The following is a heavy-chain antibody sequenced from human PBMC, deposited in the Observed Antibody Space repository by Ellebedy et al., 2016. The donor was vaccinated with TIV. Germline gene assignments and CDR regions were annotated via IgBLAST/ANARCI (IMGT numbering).Heavy chain of an antibody. CDR2: INHSGST. CDR3: ARGLEIYYYYYGMDV. V-gene: IGHV4-34*01. CDR1: GGSFSGYY. Sequence: SETLSLXXAVYGGSFSGYYWSWIRQPPGKGLEWIGEINHSGSTNYTPSLKSRVTISVDTSKNQFSLKLSSVTAADTAVYYCARGLEIYYYYYGMDVWGQGTTVTVSS. J-gene: IGHJ6*02.